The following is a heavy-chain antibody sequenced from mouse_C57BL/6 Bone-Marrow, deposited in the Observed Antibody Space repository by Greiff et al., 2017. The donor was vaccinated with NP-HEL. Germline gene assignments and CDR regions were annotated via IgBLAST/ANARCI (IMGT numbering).Heavy chain of an antibody. CDR2: IHPNSGST. D-gene: IGHD2-3*01. Sequence: QVQLQQPGAELVKPGASVKLSCKASGYTFTSYWMHWVKQRPGQGLEWIGMIHPNSGSTNYNEKFKSKATLTVDKSSSTAYMQLSSLTSEDSAVYYCARGGKKDGGYWYFDVWGTGTTVTVSS. CDR3: ARGGKKDGGYWYFDV. J-gene: IGHJ1*03. V-gene: IGHV1-64*01. CDR1: GYTFTSYW.